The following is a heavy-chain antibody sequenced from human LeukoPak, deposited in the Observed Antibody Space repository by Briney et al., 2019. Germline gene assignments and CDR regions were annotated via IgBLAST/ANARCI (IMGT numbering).Heavy chain of an antibody. CDR2: IYYSGST. CDR3: ARAIYDSSGYGIDY. J-gene: IGHJ4*02. CDR1: GGSISSYY. V-gene: IGHV4-59*01. D-gene: IGHD3-22*01. Sequence: SETLSLTCTVSGGSISSYYWSWIRQPPGKGLEWIGYIYYSGSTTYNPSLNSRVTISLHTSKNQFSLKLSSVTAADTAVYYCARAIYDSSGYGIDYWGQGTLVTVSS.